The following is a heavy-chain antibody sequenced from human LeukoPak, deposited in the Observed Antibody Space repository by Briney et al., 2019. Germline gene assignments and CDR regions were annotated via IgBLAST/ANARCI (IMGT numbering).Heavy chain of an antibody. CDR2: IYTSGST. CDR1: GGSISSGSYY. V-gene: IGHV4-61*02. CDR3: ARNEYSSSSLDY. Sequence: SETLSLTCTVSGGSISSGSYYWSWIRQPAGKGLEWIGRIYTSGSTNYNPSLKSRVTISVDTSKNQFSLKLSSVTAADTAVYYCARNEYSSSSLDYWGQGTLVTVSS. D-gene: IGHD6-6*01. J-gene: IGHJ4*02.